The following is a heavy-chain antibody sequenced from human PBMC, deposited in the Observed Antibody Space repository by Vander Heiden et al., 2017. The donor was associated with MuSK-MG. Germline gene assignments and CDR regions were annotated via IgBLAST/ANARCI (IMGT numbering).Heavy chain of an antibody. J-gene: IGHJ4*02. Sequence: QVQLVESGGGVVPPGRSLRLSCAASRFTFSSYSMIWVRQGPGKGLEWVAVISYDGSNKYYADSVKGRFTISRDNSKNTLYLQMNSLRAEDTAVYYCARDFTSGIAVAAPSFDYWGQGTLVTVSS. CDR2: ISYDGSNK. CDR3: ARDFTSGIAVAAPSFDY. V-gene: IGHV3-30*01. CDR1: RFTFSSYS. D-gene: IGHD6-19*01.